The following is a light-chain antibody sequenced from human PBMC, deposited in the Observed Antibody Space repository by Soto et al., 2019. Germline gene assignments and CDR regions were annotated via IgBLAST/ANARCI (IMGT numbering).Light chain of an antibody. Sequence: QSALTQPPSVSGSPGQSITISCTGTSSDVGGYNYVSWYQQHPGKAPKLMIYDVSNRPSGVSNRFSGSKSATTASLTICGLQAEDEADYYCSSYTGSSTYVVFGGGTKVTVL. V-gene: IGLV2-14*01. CDR2: DVS. CDR1: SSDVGGYNY. J-gene: IGLJ2*01. CDR3: SSYTGSSTYVV.